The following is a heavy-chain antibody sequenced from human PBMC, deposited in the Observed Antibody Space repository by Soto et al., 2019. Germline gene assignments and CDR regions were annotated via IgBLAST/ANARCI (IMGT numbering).Heavy chain of an antibody. CDR1: GGSVSSGSYY. CDR3: ARTEVGRGLGHFDY. Sequence: PSETLSLTCTVSGGSVSSGSYYWSWIRQPPGKGLEWIGYIYYSGSTNYNPSLKSRVTISVDTSKNQFSLKLSSVTAADTAVYYCARTEVGRGLGHFDYWGQGTLVTVSS. D-gene: IGHD3-16*01. V-gene: IGHV4-61*01. J-gene: IGHJ4*02. CDR2: IYYSGST.